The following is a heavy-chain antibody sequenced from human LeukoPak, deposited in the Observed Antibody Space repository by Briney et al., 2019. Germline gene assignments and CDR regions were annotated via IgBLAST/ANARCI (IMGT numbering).Heavy chain of an antibody. D-gene: IGHD4-17*01. CDR3: ARLGGDYGDYGPQYYYYYYMDV. CDR1: GGTFSSYA. V-gene: IGHV1-69*06. Sequence: AASVKVSCKASGGTFSSYAISWVRQAPGQGLEWMGGTIPIFGTAHYAQKFQGRVTITADKSTSTAYMELSSLRSEDTAVYYCARLGGDYGDYGPQYYYYYYMDVWGKGTTVTVSS. J-gene: IGHJ6*03. CDR2: TIPIFGTA.